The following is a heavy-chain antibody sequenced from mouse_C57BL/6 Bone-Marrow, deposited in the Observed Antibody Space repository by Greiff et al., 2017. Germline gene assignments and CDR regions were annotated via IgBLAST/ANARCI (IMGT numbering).Heavy chain of an antibody. V-gene: IGHV1-81*01. CDR3: ARLGGYYVYWYFDV. D-gene: IGHD2-3*01. Sequence: VQLQQSGAELARPGASVKLSCKASGYTFTSYGISWVKQRTGQGLEWIGEIYPRSGNTYYNEKFKGKATLTADKSSSTAYMELRSLTSEDSAVYFCARLGGYYVYWYFDVWGTWTTVTVSS. CDR1: GYTFTSYG. J-gene: IGHJ1*03. CDR2: IYPRSGNT.